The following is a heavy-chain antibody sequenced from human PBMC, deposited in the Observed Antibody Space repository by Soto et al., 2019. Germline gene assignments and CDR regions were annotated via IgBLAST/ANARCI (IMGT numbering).Heavy chain of an antibody. D-gene: IGHD6-19*01. CDR2: ISAYNGNT. V-gene: IGHV1-18*04. CDR3: ARVRSRGWYQVIDY. J-gene: IGHJ4*02. CDR1: GYTFTSYG. Sequence: ASVKVSCRASGYTFTSYGISWVRQAPGQGLEWMGWISAYNGNTNYAQKLQGRVTMTTDTSTSTAYMELRSLRSDDTAVYYCARVRSRGWYQVIDYCGQGTLVSVSS.